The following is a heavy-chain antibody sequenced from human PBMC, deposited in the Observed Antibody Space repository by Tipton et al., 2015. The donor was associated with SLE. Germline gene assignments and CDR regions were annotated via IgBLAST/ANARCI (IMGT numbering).Heavy chain of an antibody. J-gene: IGHJ4*02. CDR1: GGSFSGYY. D-gene: IGHD3-22*01. CDR3: ARSYSGYYYDY. CDR2: IYYSGST. V-gene: IGHV4-34*01. Sequence: GLVKPSETLSLTCAVYGGSFSGYYWSWIRQPPGKGLEWIGSIYYSGSTYYNPSLKSRVTISVDTSKNQFSLKLSSVTAADTAVYYCARSYSGYYYDYWGQGTLVTVSS.